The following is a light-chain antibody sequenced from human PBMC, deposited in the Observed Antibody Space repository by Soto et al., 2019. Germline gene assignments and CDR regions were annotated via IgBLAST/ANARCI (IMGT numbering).Light chain of an antibody. V-gene: IGLV2-14*03. Sequence: QSVLTQPASVSGSPGQSITISCTGTSSDVGGYNYVSWYQQHPGKAPKLMIYDVSNRPSGVSNRFSGPKSGNTASLTISGLQAEDEADYYCSSYTSSSSYVLGTGTKVTVL. CDR1: SSDVGGYNY. J-gene: IGLJ1*01. CDR2: DVS. CDR3: SSYTSSSSYV.